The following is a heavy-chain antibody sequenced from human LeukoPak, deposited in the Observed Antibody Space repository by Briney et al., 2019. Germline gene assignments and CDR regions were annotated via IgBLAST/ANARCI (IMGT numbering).Heavy chain of an antibody. CDR2: IYHSGST. Sequence: SQTLSLTCTVSGGSISSGGYSWSWIRQPPGKGLEWIGYIYHSGSTYYIPSLKSRVTISVDRSKNQFSLKLSSVTAADTAVYYCAGGSWYFDYWGQGTLVTVSS. J-gene: IGHJ4*02. CDR1: GGSISSGGYS. CDR3: AGGSWYFDY. V-gene: IGHV4-30-2*01. D-gene: IGHD6-13*01.